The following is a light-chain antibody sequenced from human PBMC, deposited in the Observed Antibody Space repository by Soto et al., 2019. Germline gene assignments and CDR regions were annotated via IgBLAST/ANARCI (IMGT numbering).Light chain of an antibody. CDR3: LQGTRWPWT. CDR1: QGLVYSDGNTY. J-gene: IGKJ1*01. V-gene: IGKV2-30*01. CDR2: KIS. Sequence: DVVMTQSPLSLPVTLGQPATISCRSSQGLVYSDGNTYLSWFQQRPGQSPRRLISKISIRDSGVPDRLSVSGSGTEFTLKISRVEAEDVGVYYCLQGTRWPWTFGKGTRVEIK.